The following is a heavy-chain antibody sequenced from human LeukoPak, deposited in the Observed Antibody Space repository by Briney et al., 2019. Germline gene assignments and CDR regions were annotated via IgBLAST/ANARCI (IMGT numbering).Heavy chain of an antibody. CDR1: GGSISSYY. CDR3: AREGCADSSTSCPDAFDI. CDR2: IYYSGST. D-gene: IGHD2-2*01. V-gene: IGHV4-59*01. J-gene: IGHJ3*02. Sequence: SETLSLTCTVSGGSISSYYWSWIRQPPGKGLEWIGYIYYSGSTNYNPSLKSRVTISVDTSMNQFSLKLSSVTAADTAVYYCAREGCADSSTSCPDAFDIWGQGTMVTVSS.